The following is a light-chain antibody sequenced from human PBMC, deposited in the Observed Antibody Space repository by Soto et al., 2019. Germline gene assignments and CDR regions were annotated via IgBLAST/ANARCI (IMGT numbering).Light chain of an antibody. V-gene: IGLV2-14*02. CDR3: SSYTSSSVVV. CDR1: SSDIGTYNV. Sequence: QSALTQPASVSGSPGQSITISCTGTSSDIGTYNVVSWYQQHPGKAPKVMIYEATKRPSGVSNRFSGSKSGNTASLTISGLQAEDEADYYCSSYTSSSVVVFGGGTKLTVL. CDR2: EAT. J-gene: IGLJ2*01.